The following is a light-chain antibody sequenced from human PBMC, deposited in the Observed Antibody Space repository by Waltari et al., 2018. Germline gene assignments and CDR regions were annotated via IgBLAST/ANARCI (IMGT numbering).Light chain of an antibody. Sequence: QLPLPHPAPVSGSLGQPTTTPSLGPTSDFVPLIFFPCYQKHPGKAPKVMIYDVNNRPSGVSSRFSGSKSGNTASLTISGLQAEDEADYYCSSYTTGSTRYVFGSGTKVTVL. CDR2: DVN. CDR3: SSYTTGSTRYV. J-gene: IGLJ1*01. V-gene: IGLV2-14*03. CDR1: TSDFVPLI.